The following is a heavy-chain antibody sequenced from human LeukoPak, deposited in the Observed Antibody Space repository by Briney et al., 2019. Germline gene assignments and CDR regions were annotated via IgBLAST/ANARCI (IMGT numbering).Heavy chain of an antibody. CDR1: GYTFTSYD. CDR3: AREGCSSTSCYNSWFDP. J-gene: IGHJ5*02. D-gene: IGHD2-2*02. Sequence: ASVKVSCKASGYTFTSYDINWVRQATGQGLEWMGWMNPNSGNTNYAQKLQGRVTMTTDTSTSTAYMELRSLRSDDTAVYYCAREGCSSTSCYNSWFDPWGQGTLVTVSS. CDR2: MNPNSGNT. V-gene: IGHV1-18*01.